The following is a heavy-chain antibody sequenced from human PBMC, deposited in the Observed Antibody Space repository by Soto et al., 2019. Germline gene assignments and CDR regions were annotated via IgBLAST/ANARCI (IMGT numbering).Heavy chain of an antibody. D-gene: IGHD3-22*01. CDR2: ISYDGSNK. CDR1: GFTFSSYG. V-gene: IGHV3-30*18. J-gene: IGHJ4*02. CDR3: AKGRTYYYDSSGYWLFDY. Sequence: GGSLRLSCAASGFTFSSYGMHWVRRAPGKGLEWVAVISYDGSNKYYADSVKGRFTISRDNSKNTLYLQMNSLRAEDTAVYYCAKGRTYYYDSSGYWLFDYWGQGTLVTVSS.